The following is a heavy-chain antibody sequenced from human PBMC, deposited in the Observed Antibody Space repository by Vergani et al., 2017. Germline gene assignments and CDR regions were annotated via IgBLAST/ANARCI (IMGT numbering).Heavy chain of an antibody. CDR3: ASTPDYDFWSGYSGDYYYYYMDV. J-gene: IGHJ6*03. D-gene: IGHD3-3*01. CDR2: ISAYNGNT. CDR1: GYTFTSYG. Sequence: QVQLVQSGAEVKKPGASVKVSCKASGYTFTSYGISWVRQAPGQGLEWMGWISAYNGNTNYAQKLHGRVTMTTDTSTSTAYMELRSLRSDDTAVYYCASTPDYDFWSGYSGDYYYYYMDVWGKGTTVTVSS. V-gene: IGHV1-18*04.